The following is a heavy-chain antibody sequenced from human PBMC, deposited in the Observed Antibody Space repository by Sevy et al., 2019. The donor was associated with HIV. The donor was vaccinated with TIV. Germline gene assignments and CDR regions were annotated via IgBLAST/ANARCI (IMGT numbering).Heavy chain of an antibody. CDR1: GVSVSTSSSY. CDR2: IFYAGNT. D-gene: IGHD2-21*01. V-gene: IGHV4-39*01. Sequence: SETLSLTCSVSGVSVSTSSSYWGWIRQPPGKGLEWIGNIFYAGNTQSNPSLKSRMALSVDTSKNQFSLRLYSVTAADSAVYYCARREGQLFEGYFGLWGRGTLVTVSS. CDR3: ARREGQLFEGYFGL. J-gene: IGHJ2*01.